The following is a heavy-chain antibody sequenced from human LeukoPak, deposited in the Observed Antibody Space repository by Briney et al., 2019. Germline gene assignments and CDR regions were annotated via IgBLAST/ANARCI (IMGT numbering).Heavy chain of an antibody. CDR1: GFTFSSYS. J-gene: IGHJ4*02. V-gene: IGHV3-48*01. D-gene: IGHD3-3*01. Sequence: GGSLRLSCAASGFTFSSYSMNWVRQAPGKGLEWVSYISSSSSTIYYEDSVKGRFTISRDNAKNSLYLQMNSLRAEDTAVYYCAREPLFYDFWSGYYDYWGQGTLVTVSS. CDR2: ISSSSSTI. CDR3: AREPLFYDFWSGYYDY.